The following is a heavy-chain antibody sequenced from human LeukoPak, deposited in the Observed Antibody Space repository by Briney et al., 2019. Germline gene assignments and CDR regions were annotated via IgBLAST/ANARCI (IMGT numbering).Heavy chain of an antibody. CDR1: GGSISSYY. Sequence: SETLSLTCTVSGGSISSYYWSWIRQPPGKGLEWIGYIYYSGSTNYNPSLKSRVTISVDTPKNQFSLKLSSVTAADTAVYYCARLWSGYDIDSDYWGQGTLVTVSS. J-gene: IGHJ4*02. CDR3: ARLWSGYDIDSDY. V-gene: IGHV4-59*08. D-gene: IGHD5-12*01. CDR2: IYYSGST.